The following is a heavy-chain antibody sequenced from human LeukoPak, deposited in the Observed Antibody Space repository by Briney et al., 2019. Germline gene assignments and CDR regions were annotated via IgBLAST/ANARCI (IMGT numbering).Heavy chain of an antibody. CDR1: GGSFSGYY. CDR2: INHSGST. CDR3: ARSTRPAAPFDP. D-gene: IGHD2-2*01. Sequence: SETLSLTCAGYGGSFSGYYWSWIRQPPGKGLEWIGEINHSGSTNYNPSPKTRVTISVDTSKNQFSLKLSSVTAADTAVYYCARSTRPAAPFDPWGQGTLVTVSS. V-gene: IGHV4-34*01. J-gene: IGHJ5*02.